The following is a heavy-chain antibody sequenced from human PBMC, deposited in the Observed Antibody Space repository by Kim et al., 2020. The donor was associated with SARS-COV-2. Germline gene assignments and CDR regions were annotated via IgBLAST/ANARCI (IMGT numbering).Heavy chain of an antibody. Sequence: ASVKVSCKASGYTFTGYYMHWVRQAPGQGLEWMGRINPNSGGTNYAQKFQGRVTMTRDTSISTAYMELSRRRSDDTAVYYCAREKIGVWVRGVIGYWGQGTLVTVSS. V-gene: IGHV1-2*06. CDR1: GYTFTGYY. D-gene: IGHD3-10*01. CDR3: AREKIGVWVRGVIGY. CDR2: INPNSGGT. J-gene: IGHJ4*02.